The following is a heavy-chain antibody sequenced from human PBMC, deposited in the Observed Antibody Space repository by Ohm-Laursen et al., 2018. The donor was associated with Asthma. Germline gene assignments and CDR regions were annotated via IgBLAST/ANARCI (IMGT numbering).Heavy chain of an antibody. V-gene: IGHV4-59*01. CDR2: MYYIGSP. D-gene: IGHD4-17*01. CDR3: AGDTVNAFEN. J-gene: IGHJ3*02. Sequence: SETLSLTCAVSGASITRNFWGWIRQSPGKGLEWIGSMYYIGSPKYNPSLESRVTMSVDTPKNQFSLRLSSLTAADTAVYYCAGDTVNAFENWGQGLMVTVSS. CDR1: GASITRNF.